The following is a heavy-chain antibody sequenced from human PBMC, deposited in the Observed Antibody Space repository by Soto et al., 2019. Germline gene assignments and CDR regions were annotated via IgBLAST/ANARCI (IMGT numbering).Heavy chain of an antibody. CDR1: GGYISSYC. Sequence: SLTMSVTCTVAGGYISSYCLSWIRKPPGKGLEWIGYIYYSGSTNYNPSLRSRVTISVDTSKNQFSLKLSSVTAADTAVYYCARDWEQDYGDSGGAFDIWGQGTMVTVSS. CDR3: ARDWEQDYGDSGGAFDI. V-gene: IGHV4-59*01. D-gene: IGHD4-17*01. CDR2: IYYSGST. J-gene: IGHJ3*02.